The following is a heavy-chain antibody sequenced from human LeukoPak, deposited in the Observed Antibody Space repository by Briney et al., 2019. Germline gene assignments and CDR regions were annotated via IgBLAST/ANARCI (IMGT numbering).Heavy chain of an antibody. V-gene: IGHV4-39*07. CDR1: SISTNGYY. CDR3: ARGVVIAPQTFDY. D-gene: IGHD2-21*01. Sequence: SETLSLTCTVDSISTNGYYWGWIRQPPGKGLEWIGSIHYTGSTYYNPSLESRVTVSVDTSKNQFSLKLSSVTAADTAVYYCARGVVIAPQTFDYWGQGTLVTVSS. J-gene: IGHJ4*02. CDR2: IHYTGST.